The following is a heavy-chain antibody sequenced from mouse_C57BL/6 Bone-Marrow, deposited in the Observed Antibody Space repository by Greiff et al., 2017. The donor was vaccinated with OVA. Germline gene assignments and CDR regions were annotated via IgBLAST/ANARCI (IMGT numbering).Heavy chain of an antibody. J-gene: IGHJ4*01. CDR3: ARHGGLLRGDAMDY. Sequence: EVKLMESGGGLVQPGESLKLSCESNEYEFPSHDMSWVRKTPEKRLELVAAINSDGGSTYYPDTMERRFIISRDNTKKTLYLQMSSLRSEDTALYYCARHGGLLRGDAMDYWGQGTSVTVSS. D-gene: IGHD2-3*01. CDR2: INSDGGST. V-gene: IGHV5-2*01. CDR1: EYEFPSHD.